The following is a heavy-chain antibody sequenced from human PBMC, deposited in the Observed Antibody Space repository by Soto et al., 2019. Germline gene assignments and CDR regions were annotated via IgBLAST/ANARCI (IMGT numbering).Heavy chain of an antibody. CDR3: AKDGASGSYPPYYYYGMDV. V-gene: IGHV3-23*04. CDR1: GFTFSYNE. D-gene: IGHD1-26*01. CDR2: SGSSGNA. J-gene: IGHJ6*02. Sequence: EVQLVESGGGLIQPGGSLRLSCVGSGFTFSYNEMNWVRQTPGKGLEWVSFSGSSGNAYYADSVKGRFTISRDNSKTTLHLQMNSLRADDTAVYYCAKDGASGSYPPYYYYGMDVWGQGTTVTVSS.